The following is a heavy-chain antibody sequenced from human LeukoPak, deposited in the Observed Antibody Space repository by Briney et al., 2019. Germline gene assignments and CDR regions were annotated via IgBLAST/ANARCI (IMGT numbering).Heavy chain of an antibody. J-gene: IGHJ5*02. V-gene: IGHV4-4*09. CDR1: GGSISSYY. Sequence: SETLSLTCTVSGGSISSYYWSWIRQPPGKGLEWIGYIYTSGSTNYNPSLKSRVTISVDTSKNQFSLKLSSVTAADTAVYYCARHAAAEPGLSTHNWFDPWGQGTLVTVSS. CDR2: IYTSGST. CDR3: ARHAAAEPGLSTHNWFDP. D-gene: IGHD1-14*01.